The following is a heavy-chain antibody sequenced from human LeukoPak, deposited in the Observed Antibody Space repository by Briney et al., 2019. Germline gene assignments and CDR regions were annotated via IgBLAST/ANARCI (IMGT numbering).Heavy chain of an antibody. V-gene: IGHV3-15*07. J-gene: IGHJ6*02. CDR1: GFTFSNAW. CDR3: ARDLRSNLAYYYYYGMDV. D-gene: IGHD4-11*01. Sequence: GGSLRLSCAASGFTFSNAWMNWVRQAPGKGLEWVGRIKGKTDGGTTDYAAPVKGRFTISRDDSKNTLYLQMNSLRAEDTAVYYCARDLRSNLAYYYYYGMDVWGQGTTVTVSS. CDR2: IKGKTDGGTT.